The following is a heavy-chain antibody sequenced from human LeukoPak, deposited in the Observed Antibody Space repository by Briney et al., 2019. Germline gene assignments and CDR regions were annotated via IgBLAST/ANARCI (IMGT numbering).Heavy chain of an antibody. CDR1: GGTFSSYA. V-gene: IGHV1-69*13. Sequence: ASVKVSCKASGGTFSSYAISWVRQAPGQGLEWMGGIIPIFGTANYAQKFQGRVAITADESTSTAYMELSSLRSEDTAVYYCARNRDLGPAEYFQHWARAPWSPSPQ. J-gene: IGHJ1*01. D-gene: IGHD2/OR15-2a*01. CDR3: ARNRDLGPAEYFQH. CDR2: IIPIFGTA.